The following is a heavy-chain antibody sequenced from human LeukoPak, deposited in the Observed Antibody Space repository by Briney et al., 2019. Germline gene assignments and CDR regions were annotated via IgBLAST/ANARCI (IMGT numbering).Heavy chain of an antibody. V-gene: IGHV4-59*01. J-gene: IGHJ5*02. Sequence: SETLSLTCTVSGGSINSYYWSWIRQPPGKGLEWIGYIYYSGSTNYNPSLKSRVTISVDTSKNQFSLKLSSVTAADTAVYYCARARGDYDSSGWLSTWGQGTLVTVSS. CDR1: GGSINSYY. D-gene: IGHD3-22*01. CDR2: IYYSGST. CDR3: ARARGDYDSSGWLST.